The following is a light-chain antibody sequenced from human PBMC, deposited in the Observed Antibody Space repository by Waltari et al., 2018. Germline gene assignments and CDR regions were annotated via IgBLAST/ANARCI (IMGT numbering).Light chain of an antibody. J-gene: IGKJ4*01. CDR2: GVT. Sequence: EIVLTQSPGTLSLSPGERATLPCRASQSVSSTYLAWYQQRPGQAPRLLIYGVTSRASGIPDRFSGSGSGTDFTLTISRLEPEDFAVYYCQQYLSTALTFGGGTKVEIK. CDR1: QSVSSTY. CDR3: QQYLSTALT. V-gene: IGKV3-20*01.